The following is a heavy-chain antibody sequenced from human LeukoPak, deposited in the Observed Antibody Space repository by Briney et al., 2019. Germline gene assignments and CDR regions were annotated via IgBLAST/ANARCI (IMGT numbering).Heavy chain of an antibody. CDR3: ARDTNQLLSY. CDR1: GFTFSSYS. V-gene: IGHV3-48*01. CDR2: ISSSSSTI. D-gene: IGHD2-2*01. Sequence: HPGGSLRLSCAASGFTFSSYSMYWVRQAPGKGLEWVSYISSSSSTIYYADSVKGRFTISRDNAKNSLYLQMNSLRAEDTAVYYCARDTNQLLSYWGQGTLVTVSS. J-gene: IGHJ4*02.